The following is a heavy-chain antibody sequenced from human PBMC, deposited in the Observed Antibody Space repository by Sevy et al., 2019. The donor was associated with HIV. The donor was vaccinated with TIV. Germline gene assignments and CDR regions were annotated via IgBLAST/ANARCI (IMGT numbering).Heavy chain of an antibody. CDR2: INPSGGST. D-gene: IGHD6-19*01. CDR3: ATGLRAVAGTGWVDY. CDR1: GYTFTSYY. V-gene: IGHV1-46*01. J-gene: IGHJ4*02. Sequence: ASVKVSCKASGYTFTSYYMHWVRQAPGQGLEWMGIINPSGGSTSYAQKFQGRVTMTRDTSTSTVYMELSSLRSEDTAVYYRATGLRAVAGTGWVDYWGQGTLVTVSS.